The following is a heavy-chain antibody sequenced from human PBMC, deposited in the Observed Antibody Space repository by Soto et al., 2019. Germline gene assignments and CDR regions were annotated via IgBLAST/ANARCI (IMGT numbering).Heavy chain of an antibody. CDR2: ISSSSSYI. J-gene: IGHJ2*01. Sequence: GGSLRLSCAASGFTFSSYSMNWVLQAPGKGLEWVSSISSSSSYIYYADSVKGRFTISRDNAKNSLYLQMNSLRAEDTAVYYCARDPSAVYCSGGSCYLTPYFDLWGRGTLVPVSS. CDR3: ARDPSAVYCSGGSCYLTPYFDL. CDR1: GFTFSSYS. V-gene: IGHV3-21*01. D-gene: IGHD2-15*01.